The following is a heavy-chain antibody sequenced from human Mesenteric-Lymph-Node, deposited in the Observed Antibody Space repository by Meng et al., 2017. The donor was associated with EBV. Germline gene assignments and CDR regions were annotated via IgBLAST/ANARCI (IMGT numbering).Heavy chain of an antibody. D-gene: IGHD3-10*01. CDR2: INHSGST. CDR3: ARPRIRYGSGSYYY. J-gene: IGHJ4*02. CDR1: WWTFRDYS. Sequence: QVLIPQWAARLLKPSETLSRTCVVRWWTFRDYSCTSLRQAPGKGLEWVGEINHSGSTKYNPSLKSRVTISVDTSKNQISLNLNSVTAADTAVYYCARPRIRYGSGSYYYWGQGTLVTVSS. V-gene: IGHV4-34*01.